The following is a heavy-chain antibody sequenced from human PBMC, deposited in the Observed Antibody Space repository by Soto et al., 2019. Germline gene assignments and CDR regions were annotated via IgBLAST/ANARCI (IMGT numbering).Heavy chain of an antibody. CDR2: ISRSGDRT. V-gene: IGHV3-64*02. D-gene: IGHD2-15*01. CDR1: GFTFSNYN. Sequence: ESGEGLVQPGGSLRLSCAASGFTFSNYNIHWIRQAPGKGLEFVSAISRSGDRTYYADSVKGRFTITRDNSKNTVWLQMGSLRAEDMAVYYCARARCSSGQCYYFDYWGRGALVSVSS. CDR3: ARARCSSGQCYYFDY. J-gene: IGHJ4*02.